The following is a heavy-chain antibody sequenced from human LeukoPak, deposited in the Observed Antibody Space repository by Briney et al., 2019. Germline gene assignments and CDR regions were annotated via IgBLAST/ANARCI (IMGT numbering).Heavy chain of an antibody. V-gene: IGHV3-30*03. D-gene: IGHD2-21*01. Sequence: PGGSLRLSCAASGFTFSSYGMHWVRQAPGKGLEWVAVISYDGSNKYYADSVKGRFTISRDNSKNTLYLQMNSLRAEDTAVYYCARDVWGDRDSFFDYWDQGTLVTVSS. J-gene: IGHJ4*02. CDR2: ISYDGSNK. CDR3: ARDVWGDRDSFFDY. CDR1: GFTFSSYG.